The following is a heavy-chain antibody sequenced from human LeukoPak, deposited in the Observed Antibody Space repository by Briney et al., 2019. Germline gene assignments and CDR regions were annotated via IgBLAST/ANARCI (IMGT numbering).Heavy chain of an antibody. V-gene: IGHV3-48*01. D-gene: IGHD1-1*01. CDR2: ISSSRTT. CDR3: YLLGTTFAQSYFDY. Sequence: GGSLRLSCAASGFPFSSYSMNWVRQAPGEGLEWVSYISSSRTTSYADSVKGRFTISRDNAKNSLYLQMNSLRAEDTAVYYCYLLGTTFAQSYFDYWGQGTLVTVSS. CDR1: GFPFSSYS. J-gene: IGHJ4*02.